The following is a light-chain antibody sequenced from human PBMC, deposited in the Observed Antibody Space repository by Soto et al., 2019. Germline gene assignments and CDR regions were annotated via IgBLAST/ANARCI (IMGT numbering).Light chain of an antibody. CDR3: QQYGSSPPYI. CDR2: GAS. Sequence: EIVLTQSPGTLSLSPGERATLSCRASQSVSSSYLAWYQQKSGQAPSLLIYGASGRATGVPDRFSGSGSGTDFTFTISRLEPEDFAVYYCQQYGSSPPYIFGQGTKLEIK. CDR1: QSVSSSY. J-gene: IGKJ2*01. V-gene: IGKV3-20*01.